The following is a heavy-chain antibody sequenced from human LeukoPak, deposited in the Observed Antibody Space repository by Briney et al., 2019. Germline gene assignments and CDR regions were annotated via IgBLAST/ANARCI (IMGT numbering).Heavy chain of an antibody. CDR2: TNWDGGRT. CDR3: AKNGDRGAYCSGGSCYPYYYYYMDV. V-gene: IGHV3-20*04. Sequence: GGSLRLSCAASGFTFDDYAMSWVRQTPGKGLEWVSGTNWDGGRTGYADSVKGRFTISRDNAKNSLYLQMNSLRVEDTAMYYCAKNGDRGAYCSGGSCYPYYYYYMDVWGKGTTVTISS. J-gene: IGHJ6*03. CDR1: GFTFDDYA. D-gene: IGHD2-15*01.